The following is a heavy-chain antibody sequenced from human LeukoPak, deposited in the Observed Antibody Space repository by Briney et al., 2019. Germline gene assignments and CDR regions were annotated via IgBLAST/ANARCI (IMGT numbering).Heavy chain of an antibody. CDR3: ARRGGITGTTELDV. CDR1: GASISSGSNY. Sequence: SETLSLTCTVSGASISSGSNYWGWLRQPPGKGLEWIGSIHYSGSTYYNPSLKSRVTISVDTSKNQFSLELSSVTAADTSVYYCARRGGITGTTELDVWGKGTTVTVSS. CDR2: IHYSGST. J-gene: IGHJ6*04. D-gene: IGHD1-7*01. V-gene: IGHV4-39*01.